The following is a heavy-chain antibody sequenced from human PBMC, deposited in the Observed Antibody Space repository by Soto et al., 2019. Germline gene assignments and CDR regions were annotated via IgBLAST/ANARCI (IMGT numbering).Heavy chain of an antibody. CDR1: GFTFSNYA. CDR2: ISGPGGST. V-gene: IGHV3-23*01. J-gene: IGHJ4*02. D-gene: IGHD6-19*01. Sequence: EVQLLESGGGLVQQGGSLRLACAASGFTFSNYAMTWVRQAAGKGLEWVSSISGPGGSTYYADSVQGRFTISRDNSKNTLFLQMNTLRAEDTALYYCARDERIAVAGTDNWGQGILVTVTS. CDR3: ARDERIAVAGTDN.